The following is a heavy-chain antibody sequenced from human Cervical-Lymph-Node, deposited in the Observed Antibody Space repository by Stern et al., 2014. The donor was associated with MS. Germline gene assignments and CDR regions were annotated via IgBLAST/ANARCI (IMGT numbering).Heavy chain of an antibody. D-gene: IGHD1-26*01. CDR1: GFIFSDYA. Sequence: EVQLLESGGGLVQPGGSLRLSCAASGFIFSDYAMSWVRQAPGKGLEWVSSISGSGDSSYFADSVKGRFTISRDKSNDTLYLQMDSLRDEDTAVYYCAKGARIVGSTEFDHWGQGTLVAVSS. V-gene: IGHV3-23*01. J-gene: IGHJ4*02. CDR3: AKGARIVGSTEFDH. CDR2: ISGSGDSS.